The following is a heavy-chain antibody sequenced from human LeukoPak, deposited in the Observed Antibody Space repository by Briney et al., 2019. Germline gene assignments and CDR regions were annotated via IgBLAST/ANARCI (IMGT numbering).Heavy chain of an antibody. CDR1: GGSITSSRYY. V-gene: IGHV4-39*01. J-gene: IGHJ3*02. CDR2: ISYSGST. D-gene: IGHD2-2*01. Sequence: SERLSLTYTVAGGSITSSRYYWAWLRQPPGKGLDWIGSISYSGSTYYNSSLKSRLTISVDTSKNQFSLRLSSVTAADTAVYYCARARYANAWYAFDIWGHGTMVTVSS. CDR3: ARARYANAWYAFDI.